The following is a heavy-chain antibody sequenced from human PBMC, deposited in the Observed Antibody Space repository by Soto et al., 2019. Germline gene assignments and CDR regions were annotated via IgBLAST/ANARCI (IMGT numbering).Heavy chain of an antibody. J-gene: IGHJ6*02. D-gene: IGHD1-7*01. CDR1: GYTFTSYG. CDR3: AREWERNYEEYYYYGMDV. Sequence: QVQLVQSGAEVKKPGASVKVSCKASGYTFTSYGIIWVRQAPGQGLEWMGWISAYNGNTNYAQKLQGRVTMTTDTSTSTAYMELRSLRSDDTAVYYCAREWERNYEEYYYYGMDVWGQGTTVTVSS. V-gene: IGHV1-18*01. CDR2: ISAYNGNT.